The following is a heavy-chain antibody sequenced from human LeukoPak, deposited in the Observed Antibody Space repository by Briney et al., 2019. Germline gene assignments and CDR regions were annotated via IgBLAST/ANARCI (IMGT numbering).Heavy chain of an antibody. CDR1: GGTISSSSYY. CDR3: ARDYYDSSVNFDY. J-gene: IGHJ4*02. D-gene: IGHD3-22*01. CDR2: IYYSGST. V-gene: IGHV4-39*02. Sequence: PSETLSLTCTVSGGTISSSSYYWGWTRQPPGKGLEWIGSIYYSGSTHYNPSLKSRVTISVDTSKNQFSLKLSSVTAADTAVYYCARDYYDSSVNFDYWGQGTLVTVSS.